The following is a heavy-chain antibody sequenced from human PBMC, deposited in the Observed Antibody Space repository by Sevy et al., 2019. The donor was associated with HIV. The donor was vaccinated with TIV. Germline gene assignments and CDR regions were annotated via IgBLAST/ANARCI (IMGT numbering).Heavy chain of an antibody. V-gene: IGHV4-59*08. J-gene: IGHJ4*02. Sequence: SETLSLTCTVSGGSITSLYWNWIRQPPGKGLEWIANIYYNGHINYNPSLKSRVTLPLDTSKNQLSLRLSSVTAADTAMYYCAGEDAWGRGYSWGQGTLVTVSS. CDR3: AGEDAWGRGYS. CDR1: GGSITSLY. D-gene: IGHD1-26*01. CDR2: IYYNGHI.